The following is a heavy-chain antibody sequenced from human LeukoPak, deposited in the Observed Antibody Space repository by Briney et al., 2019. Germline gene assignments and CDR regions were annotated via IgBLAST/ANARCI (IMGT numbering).Heavy chain of an antibody. CDR2: IYTSGST. V-gene: IGHV4-4*09. CDR3: ARHGSEQLEFDC. J-gene: IGHJ4*02. Sequence: SETLSLTCTVSGGSISSYYWSWIRQPPGKGLEWIGYIYTSGSTNYNPSFKSRVTISVDTSKNQFSLKLSSVTAADTAVYYCARHGSEQLEFDCWGQGTLVTVSS. CDR1: GGSISSYY. D-gene: IGHD6-6*01.